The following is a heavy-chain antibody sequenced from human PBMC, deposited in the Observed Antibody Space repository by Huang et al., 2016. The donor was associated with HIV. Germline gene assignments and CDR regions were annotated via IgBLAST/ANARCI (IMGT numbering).Heavy chain of an antibody. V-gene: IGHV1-46*01. CDR2: INPRGAST. J-gene: IGHJ4*02. CDR1: GYTFTTYH. Sequence: QVQLVQSGAEVKKPGASVKISCQASGYTFTTYHMHWVRQAPGQGLEWMGRINPRGASTRYARTFQGRVTMTSDTSTSTVYMELSSLTPEDTAVYYCARALLLFGLGSPLDFWGQGSLVTVSS. CDR3: ARALLLFGLGSPLDF. D-gene: IGHD3-10*01.